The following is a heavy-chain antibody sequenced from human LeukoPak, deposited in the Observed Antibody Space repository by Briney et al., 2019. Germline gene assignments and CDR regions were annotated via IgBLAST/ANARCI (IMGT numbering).Heavy chain of an antibody. CDR3: ARDPRGSGLYVSGLFDY. Sequence: KTGGSLRLSCAASGFTFSSYSMNWVRQAPGKGLEWVSSISSSSTYIYYADSVKGRFTISRDNAKNSLYLQMNSLRAEDTAVYYCARDPRGSGLYVSGLFDYWGQGTLVTVSS. D-gene: IGHD6-19*01. V-gene: IGHV3-21*01. CDR2: ISSSSTYI. CDR1: GFTFSSYS. J-gene: IGHJ4*02.